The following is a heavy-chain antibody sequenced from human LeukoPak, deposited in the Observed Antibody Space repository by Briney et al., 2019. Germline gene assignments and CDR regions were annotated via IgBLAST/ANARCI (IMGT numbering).Heavy chain of an antibody. J-gene: IGHJ4*02. CDR1: GFTFTSYA. Sequence: GGSLRLSCAASGFTFTSYAMHWVRQAPGQRLEWMGWINSGNGNTKYSQKFQGRVTITRDTSASTAYMELSSLRSEDTAVYYCARDLTRLRYFDWLLPPFDYWGQGTLVTVSS. D-gene: IGHD3-9*01. CDR2: INSGNGNT. CDR3: ARDLTRLRYFDWLLPPFDY. V-gene: IGHV1-3*01.